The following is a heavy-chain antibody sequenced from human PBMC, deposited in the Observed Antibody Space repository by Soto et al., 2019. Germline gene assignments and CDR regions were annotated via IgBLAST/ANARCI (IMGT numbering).Heavy chain of an antibody. CDR1: GYTFTKYG. CDR2: ISGYNGNT. CDR3: ARDLNIVLKGLRYYFDY. Sequence: QVQLVQSGAEVKKPGASVKVSSKASGYTFTKYGFTWVRQAPGQGLEWMGWISGYNGNTNYAQKFQDRVTMTTDTSTSTAYMELSSLRSDDTAVYYCARDLNIVLKGLRYYFDYWGQGTLVTVSS. D-gene: IGHD2-8*01. V-gene: IGHV1-18*01. J-gene: IGHJ4*02.